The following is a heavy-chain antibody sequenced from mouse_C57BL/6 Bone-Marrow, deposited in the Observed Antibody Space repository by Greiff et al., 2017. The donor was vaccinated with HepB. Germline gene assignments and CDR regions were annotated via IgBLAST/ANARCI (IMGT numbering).Heavy chain of an antibody. CDR2: ISDGGSYT. V-gene: IGHV5-4*03. Sequence: EVKLMESGGGLVKPGGSLKLSCAASGFTFSSYAMSWVRQTPEKRLEWVATISDGGSYTYYPDNVKGRFTISRDNAKNNLYLQMSHLKSEDTAMYYCARGSNYDAMDYWGQGTSVTVSS. CDR3: ARGSNYDAMDY. D-gene: IGHD1-1*01. J-gene: IGHJ4*01. CDR1: GFTFSSYA.